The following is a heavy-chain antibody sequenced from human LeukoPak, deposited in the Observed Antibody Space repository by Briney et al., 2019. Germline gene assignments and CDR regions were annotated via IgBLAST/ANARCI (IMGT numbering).Heavy chain of an antibody. CDR3: ARRGVVIRVILVGLHKEAFYFDS. CDR2: ISDSGGST. J-gene: IGHJ4*02. CDR1: GITLSNYG. Sequence: LTGGSLRLSCAVSGITLSNYGMSWVRQAPGKGLEWVAGISDSGGSTNYADSVKGRFTISRDNPKNTLYLQMNSLRAEDTAVYFCARRGVVIRVILVGLHKEAFYFDSWGQGALVTVSS. V-gene: IGHV3-23*01. D-gene: IGHD3-22*01.